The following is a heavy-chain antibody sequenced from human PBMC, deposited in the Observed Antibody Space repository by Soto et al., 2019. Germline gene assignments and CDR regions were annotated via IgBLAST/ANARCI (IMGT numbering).Heavy chain of an antibody. CDR3: ARIQLDTIMALDC. CDR2: IYSGGST. CDR1: GFTVSSNY. J-gene: IGHJ4*02. D-gene: IGHD1-1*01. V-gene: IGHV3-66*01. Sequence: GGSLRLSCAASGFTVSSNYMSWVRQAPGKGLEWVSVIYSGGSTYYADSVKGRFTISRDNSKNTLYLQMNSLRAEDTAVYYCARIQLDTIMALDCWGQGTLVTVSS.